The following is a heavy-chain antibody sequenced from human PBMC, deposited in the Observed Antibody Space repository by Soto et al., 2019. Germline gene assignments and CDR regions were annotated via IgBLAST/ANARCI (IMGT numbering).Heavy chain of an antibody. V-gene: IGHV3-23*01. CDR2: ISSSGDSP. CDR3: ARNTIPHPHD. CDR1: GFTFSNYD. Sequence: EVQLLESGGGLVQPGGSLRLSCAASGFTFSNYDMSWVRQAPGKGLEWVSAISSSGDSPDYADSVKGRFTVSRDNAKKTLYLQMNSLRVEDTAIYYCARNTIPHPHDWGQGTMVTVSS. J-gene: IGHJ4*02. D-gene: IGHD1-1*01.